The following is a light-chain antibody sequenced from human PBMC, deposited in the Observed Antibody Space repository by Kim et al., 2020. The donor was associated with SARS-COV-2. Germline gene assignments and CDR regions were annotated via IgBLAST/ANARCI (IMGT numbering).Light chain of an antibody. V-gene: IGKV3-20*01. CDR3: QQYGNSPRT. Sequence: SPGERATLSCRASQSVSGTYLAWYQQKPGQAPRLLIYGASSRATGIPDRFSGSGSGTDFTLTINRLEPEDFAVYYCQQYGNSPRTFGQGTKVDIK. CDR2: GAS. CDR1: QSVSGTY. J-gene: IGKJ1*01.